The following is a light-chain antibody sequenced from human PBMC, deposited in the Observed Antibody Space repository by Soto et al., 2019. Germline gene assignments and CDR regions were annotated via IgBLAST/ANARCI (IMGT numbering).Light chain of an antibody. V-gene: IGLV2-14*01. CDR3: TSCTSDHTWV. CDR1: SSDIGHYDC. Sequence: QAVVTQPASVSGSPGQSITISCTGTSSDIGHYDCVSWYQQHRGKSPKLMLYEVTNRPSGVSNRFSASKSGNTASLTISGLQAEDEADYYCTSCTSDHTWVFGGGTKVTVL. CDR2: EVT. J-gene: IGLJ3*02.